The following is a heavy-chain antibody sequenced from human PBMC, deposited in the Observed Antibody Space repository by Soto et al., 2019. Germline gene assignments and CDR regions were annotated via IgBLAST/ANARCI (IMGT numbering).Heavy chain of an antibody. V-gene: IGHV4-59*01. CDR3: ARVGSGSWYNWFDP. J-gene: IGHJ5*02. Sequence: SETLSLTCTVSGGSISSYYWSWIRQPPGKGLEWIGYIYYSGSTNYNPSLKSRVTISVDTSKNQFSLKLSSVTAADTAVYYCARVGSGSWYNWFDPWGQGTLVTVSS. CDR1: GGSISSYY. CDR2: IYYSGST. D-gene: IGHD1-26*01.